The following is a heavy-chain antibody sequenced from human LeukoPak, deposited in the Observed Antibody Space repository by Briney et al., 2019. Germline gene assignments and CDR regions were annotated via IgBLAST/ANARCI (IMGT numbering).Heavy chain of an antibody. CDR2: ISAYNGNT. V-gene: IGHV1-18*01. J-gene: IGHJ4*02. CDR1: GYTFTSYG. CDR3: ARELRVAAAGHFDY. D-gene: IGHD6-13*01. Sequence: ASVKVSCKASGYTFTSYGISWVRQAPGQGLEWMGWISAYNGNTNYAQKLQGRVTMTTDKSTSTAYMELRSLRSEDTAVYYCARELRVAAAGHFDYWGQGTLVTVSS.